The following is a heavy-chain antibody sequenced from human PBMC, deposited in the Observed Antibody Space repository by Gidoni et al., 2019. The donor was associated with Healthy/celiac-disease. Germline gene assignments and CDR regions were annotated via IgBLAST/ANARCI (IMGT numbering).Heavy chain of an antibody. J-gene: IGHJ4*02. CDR3: AREGTGVGAFDY. CDR2: INPNSDGT. Sequence: QVQLVQSGAEVTKPGASVKVSCKASGYTLTGYYMHWGRQAPGQGLERMGWINPNSDGTNYAQKFQGWVTMTRDTSISTAYMELSRLRSDDTAVYYCAREGTGVGAFDYWGQGTLVTVSS. CDR1: GYTLTGYY. D-gene: IGHD3-10*01. V-gene: IGHV1-2*04.